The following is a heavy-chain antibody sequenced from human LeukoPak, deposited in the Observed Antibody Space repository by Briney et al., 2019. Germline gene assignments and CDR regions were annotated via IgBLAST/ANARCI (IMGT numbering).Heavy chain of an antibody. CDR2: INPNSGGT. D-gene: IGHD3-10*01. CDR1: GYIFTAYY. V-gene: IGHV1-2*02. Sequence: ASVKVSCKASGYIFTAYYIHWVRQAPGQGLEWMGWINPNSGGTNYAQDFQGRVTMTRDTSISTAYMELRSLRSEDTAVYYCARGFRAGGPENYWGQGTLVTVSS. CDR3: ARGFRAGGPENY. J-gene: IGHJ4*02.